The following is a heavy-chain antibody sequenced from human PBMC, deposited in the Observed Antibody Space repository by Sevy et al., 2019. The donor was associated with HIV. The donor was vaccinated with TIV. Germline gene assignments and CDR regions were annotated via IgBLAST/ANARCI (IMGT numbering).Heavy chain of an antibody. CDR1: GFTFNSHG. J-gene: IGHJ4*02. Sequence: GGSLRLSCATSGFTFNSHGMHWVRQAPGKGLEWVSFIQYDGGNKNYADSGKGRFTISRDNSKNTPYLQLSSLRTEDTALYYCVKDPLISLGADLFDYWGQGTLVTVSS. D-gene: IGHD7-27*01. CDR2: IQYDGGNK. CDR3: VKDPLISLGADLFDY. V-gene: IGHV3-30*02.